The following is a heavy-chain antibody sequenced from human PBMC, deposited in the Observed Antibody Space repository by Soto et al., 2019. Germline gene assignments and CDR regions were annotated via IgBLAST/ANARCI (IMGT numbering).Heavy chain of an antibody. J-gene: IGHJ4*02. CDR3: ARAVIGYCSSTSCPGDY. CDR2: IFPTDSTT. V-gene: IGHV5-51*01. CDR1: GYTFSSYW. Sequence: GESLKISCKGSGYTFSSYWIGWVRQMPGKGLEWIGIIFPTDSTTTYSPSFQGQVTISADKSISTAYLQWSSLKASDTAMYYSARAVIGYCSSTSCPGDYWGQGTLVTVSS. D-gene: IGHD2-2*01.